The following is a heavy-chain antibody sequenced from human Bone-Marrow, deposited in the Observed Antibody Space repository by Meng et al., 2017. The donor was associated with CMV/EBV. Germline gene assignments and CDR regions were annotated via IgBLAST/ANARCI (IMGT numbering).Heavy chain of an antibody. Sequence: FSCKASGGTFSSYAISWVRQAPGQGLEWMGGIIPIFGTANYAQKFQGRVTITTDESTSTAYMELSSLRSEDTAVYYCARDLGYYGSGSMGGYYDYYYGMDVWGQGTTVTVSS. CDR3: ARDLGYYGSGSMGGYYDYYYGMDV. V-gene: IGHV1-69*05. D-gene: IGHD3-10*01. CDR2: IIPIFGTA. CDR1: GGTFSSYA. J-gene: IGHJ6*02.